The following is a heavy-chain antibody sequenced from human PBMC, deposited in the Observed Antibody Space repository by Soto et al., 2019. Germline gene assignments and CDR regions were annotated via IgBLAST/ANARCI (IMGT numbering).Heavy chain of an antibody. D-gene: IGHD4-17*01. Sequence: QVQLQESGPGLVKPSETLSLTCTVSGDSINNYYWSWIRQPPGKGLEWIGYIYYTGSTNYNPSLESRVIISVATSKNQFSLKLASVTAADTAVYYCARQAITVTTWGFDAWGQGTLVTVSS. CDR1: GDSINNYY. CDR3: ARQAITVTTWGFDA. CDR2: IYYTGST. V-gene: IGHV4-59*08. J-gene: IGHJ5*02.